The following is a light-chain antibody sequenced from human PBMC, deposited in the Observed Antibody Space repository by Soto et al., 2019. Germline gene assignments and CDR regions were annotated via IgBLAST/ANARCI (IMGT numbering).Light chain of an antibody. CDR1: SSDVGGYNY. Sequence: QSALTQPRSVSGSPGQSVTISCTGTSSDVGGYNYVSWYQQHPGKAPKLMIYDVSKRPSGVPDRFSGSKSGNTASLTISGLHAEEEAYYYCCSYAGSYTLVFGGGTKLTVL. CDR2: DVS. CDR3: CSYAGSYTLV. J-gene: IGLJ3*02. V-gene: IGLV2-11*01.